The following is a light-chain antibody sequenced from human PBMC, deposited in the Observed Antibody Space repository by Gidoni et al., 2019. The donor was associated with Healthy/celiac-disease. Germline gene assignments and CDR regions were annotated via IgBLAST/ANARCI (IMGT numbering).Light chain of an antibody. CDR2: KAS. Sequence: DIQMTQSPSTLSASVGDRVTITCRASQSISSWLAWYQQKPGKAPKLLIYKASSLESGVPSRFSGNGSGTEFTLTISSLQPDDFATYYCQQYNSYSLTFGPGTKVEIK. CDR3: QQYNSYSLT. CDR1: QSISSW. J-gene: IGKJ3*01. V-gene: IGKV1-5*03.